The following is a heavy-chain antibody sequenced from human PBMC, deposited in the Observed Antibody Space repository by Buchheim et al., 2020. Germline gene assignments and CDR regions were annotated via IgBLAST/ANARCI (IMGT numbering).Heavy chain of an antibody. CDR1: GFSFSTYA. J-gene: IGHJ6*02. Sequence: EVQLLESGGGLVQPGGSLRLSCAASGFSFSTYAMNWVRQAPGKGLERVSVISTSGDSTYFAGSVKGRFIISRDNSRNTLYLQMNRLRAEDTAIYYCAKSRSRAGESTNYRDYYYYGFDVWGQGTT. V-gene: IGHV3-23*01. CDR3: AKSRSRAGESTNYRDYYYYGFDV. CDR2: ISTSGDST. D-gene: IGHD2-2*01.